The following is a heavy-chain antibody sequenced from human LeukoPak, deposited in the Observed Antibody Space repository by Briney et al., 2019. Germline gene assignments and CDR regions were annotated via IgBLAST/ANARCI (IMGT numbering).Heavy chain of an antibody. CDR2: GDYSGGT. CDR3: ARSPLLGSLEWLLGDYYYMDV. D-gene: IGHD3-3*01. J-gene: IGHJ6*03. CDR1: GDSFTSVTDY. Sequence: SETLSLTCTVSGDSFTSVTDYWAWIRQPPGKGLEWIASGDYSGGTYYNPSLESRVTMSVDTSKNQFSLKLSSVTAADTAVYYCARSPLLGSLEWLLGDYYYMDVWGKGTTVTVSS. V-gene: IGHV4-39*07.